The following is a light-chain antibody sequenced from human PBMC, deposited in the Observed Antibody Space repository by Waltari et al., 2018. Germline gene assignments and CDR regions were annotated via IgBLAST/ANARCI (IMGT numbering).Light chain of an antibody. V-gene: IGLV2-23*01. J-gene: IGLJ3*02. CDR3: CSYAGSSTWV. CDR1: SSDVGSYNL. CDR2: EGS. Sequence: QSALTQPASVSGSPGQSITISCTGTSSDVGSYNLVACDQQPPGKAPKLMISEGSKRPPGVSNRFSGSKSGNTASLTISGLQAEDEADYYCCSYAGSSTWVFGGGTKLTVL.